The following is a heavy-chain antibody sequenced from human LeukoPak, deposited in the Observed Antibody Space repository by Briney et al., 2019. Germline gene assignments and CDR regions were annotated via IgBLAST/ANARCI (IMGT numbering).Heavy chain of an antibody. Sequence: SETLSLTCAVYGGSFSGYYWSWIRQPPGEGLEWIGEINHSGSTNYNPSLKSRVTISVDTSKNQFSLKLSSVTAADTAVYYCARHATGHWGQGTLVTVSS. V-gene: IGHV4-34*01. D-gene: IGHD2-15*01. CDR3: ARHATGH. CDR2: INHSGST. CDR1: GGSFSGYY. J-gene: IGHJ4*02.